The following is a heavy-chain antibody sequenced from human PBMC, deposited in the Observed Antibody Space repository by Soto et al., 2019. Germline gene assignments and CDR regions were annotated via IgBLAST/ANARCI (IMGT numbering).Heavy chain of an antibody. D-gene: IGHD1-26*01. V-gene: IGHV1-2*02. J-gene: IGHJ4*02. CDR2: INPKSGGT. Sequence: GASVKVSCKASGYTFTVYYMHWVRQAPGQELEWMGWINPKSGGTMYPQKFQGRVTMTWDTSISTAYMALTRLRSDETAVYYCARDLAKGGGSAGFDYWGQGTLVTVSS. CDR3: ARDLAKGGGSAGFDY. CDR1: GYTFTVYY.